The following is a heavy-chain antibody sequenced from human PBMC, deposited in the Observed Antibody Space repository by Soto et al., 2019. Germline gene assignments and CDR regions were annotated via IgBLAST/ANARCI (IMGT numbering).Heavy chain of an antibody. CDR1: GGSFSGYY. D-gene: IGHD3-10*01. V-gene: IGHV4-34*01. J-gene: IGHJ2*01. CDR3: ARGRGDGYNQDWYFDL. CDR2: INNSGST. Sequence: QVHLQQWGAGLLKSSETLSLTCAVYGGSFSGYYWSWIRQPPGKGLEWIGEINNSGSTNYNPSLKSRVSISVGTSNNQFSLKLSSVTAADTAVYYCARGRGDGYNQDWYFDLWGRGTLVTVSS.